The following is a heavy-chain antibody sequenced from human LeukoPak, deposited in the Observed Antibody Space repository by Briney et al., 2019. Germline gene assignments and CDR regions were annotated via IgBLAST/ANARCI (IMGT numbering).Heavy chain of an antibody. V-gene: IGHV3-21*01. Sequence: GSLRLSCAASGFTLSSNYMSWVRQAPGKGLEWVSSISSSSSYIYFANSVRGRFTIYRDNAKDSLYLQMNSLRAEDTAVYHCAKDSPSRTATTEVPVDYWGQGTLVTVSS. CDR3: AKDSPSRTATTEVPVDY. CDR2: ISSSSSYI. CDR1: GFTLSSNY. J-gene: IGHJ4*02. D-gene: IGHD5-24*01.